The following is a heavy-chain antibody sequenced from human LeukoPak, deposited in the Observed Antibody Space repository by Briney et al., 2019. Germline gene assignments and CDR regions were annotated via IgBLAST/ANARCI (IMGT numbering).Heavy chain of an antibody. CDR1: GFTFSSYW. CDR2: IRQDGNEK. CDR3: ARDGVAPGLYFDY. V-gene: IGHV3-7*01. D-gene: IGHD2-8*01. Sequence: GGSLRLSCAASGFTFSSYWMNWVRQAPGKGLEWVASIRQDGNEKYYVDSVKGRFTISRDNTYYSLYLQMNTLRAEDTAVYYCARDGVAPGLYFDYWGQGNLVTVSS. J-gene: IGHJ4*02.